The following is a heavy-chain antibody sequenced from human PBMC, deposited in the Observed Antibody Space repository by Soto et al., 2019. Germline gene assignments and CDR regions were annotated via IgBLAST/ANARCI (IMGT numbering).Heavy chain of an antibody. V-gene: IGHV1-18*01. D-gene: IGHD5-12*01. J-gene: IGHJ6*02. CDR1: GYTFTRSG. CDR2: ISLYNGDT. CDR3: AGAGVAPNYYNGMAV. Sequence: QVQLVQSGAEVKKPGASVKVSCKASGYTFTRSGISWVRQAPGQGPEWRGWISLYNGDTNYAQTVQGRGTMTTDTSTRKAYMEPRSPRSDDTAVYYCAGAGVAPNYYNGMAVWGQGTPVTASS.